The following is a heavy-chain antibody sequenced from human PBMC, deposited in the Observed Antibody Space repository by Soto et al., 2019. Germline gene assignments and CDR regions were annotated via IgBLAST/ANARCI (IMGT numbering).Heavy chain of an antibody. Sequence: GGSLGLSCAASGFSFSSSGMHWVRQAPGKGLEWVAVIWNDGSYKYYADSVKGRFTISRDNAENSLYLQMNSLRAEDTAVYYCARDTLVTPPTYYDFWSGYHHWGQGTLVTVSS. D-gene: IGHD3-3*01. J-gene: IGHJ5*02. CDR2: IWNDGSYK. CDR1: GFSFSSSG. V-gene: IGHV3-33*01. CDR3: ARDTLVTPPTYYDFWSGYHH.